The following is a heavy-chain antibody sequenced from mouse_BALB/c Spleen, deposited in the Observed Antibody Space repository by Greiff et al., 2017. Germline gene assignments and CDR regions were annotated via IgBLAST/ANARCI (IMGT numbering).Heavy chain of an antibody. Sequence: EVMLVESGGGLVKPGGSLKLSCAASGFTFSSYAMSWVRQSPEKRLEWVAEISSGGSYTYYPDTVTGRFTISRDNAKNTLYLEMSSLRSEDTAMYYCAREGKDLNFDYWGQGTTLTVSS. CDR3: AREGKDLNFDY. V-gene: IGHV5-9-4*01. J-gene: IGHJ2*01. CDR2: ISSGGSYT. CDR1: GFTFSSYA.